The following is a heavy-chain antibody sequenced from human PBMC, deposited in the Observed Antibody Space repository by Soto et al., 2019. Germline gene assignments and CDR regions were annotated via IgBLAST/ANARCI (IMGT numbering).Heavy chain of an antibody. J-gene: IGHJ4*02. CDR1: GFTFSNYA. Sequence: EVHLLESGGGLVQPGGSLRLSCAASGFTFSNYAMNWVRQAPGKGLEWVSGISGGGDSTYYADSVKGRFISSRDNSQNTLFLQVNSLRSEDTAVYYCAKDQVPVYYYDRRGTCEYGGQGTRVTVSS. CDR3: AKDQVPVYYYDRRGTCEY. D-gene: IGHD3-22*01. CDR2: ISGGGDST. V-gene: IGHV3-23*01.